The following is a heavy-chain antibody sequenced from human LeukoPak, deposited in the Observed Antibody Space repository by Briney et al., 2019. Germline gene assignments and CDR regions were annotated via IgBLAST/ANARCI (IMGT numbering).Heavy chain of an antibody. J-gene: IGHJ4*02. V-gene: IGHV3-15*01. CDR2: IKSNTDGGTT. CDR3: TIDYRYNDY. CDR1: GFIFSNVY. D-gene: IGHD3-3*01. Sequence: GGSLRLSCVASGFIFSNVYMSWVHQAPGKGLEWVGRIKSNTDGGTTDYAAPVKGRFTISRDDSKNTLYLQMNRLKTEDTGVYYCTIDYRYNDYWGQGTLVTVST.